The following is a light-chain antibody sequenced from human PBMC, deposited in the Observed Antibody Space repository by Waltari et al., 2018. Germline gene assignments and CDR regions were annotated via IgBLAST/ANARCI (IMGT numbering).Light chain of an antibody. CDR1: SSNIGNNS. J-gene: IGLJ3*02. CDR2: DNN. CDR3: GTWDSSLSVGV. V-gene: IGLV1-51*01. Sequence: QSVLTQPPSVSAAPGQKVTISCSGSSSNIGNNSLSWSRPPPGTAPKPLIYDNNRRPSGIPDRFSGSKSGTSATLGITGLQTGDEADYYCGTWDSSLSVGVFGGGTRLTVL.